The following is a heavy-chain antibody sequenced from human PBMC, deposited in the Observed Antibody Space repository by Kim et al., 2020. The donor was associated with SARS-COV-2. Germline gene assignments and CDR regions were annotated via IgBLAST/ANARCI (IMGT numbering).Heavy chain of an antibody. CDR3: ARVWAYYYGSDTPREAFDI. J-gene: IGHJ3*02. Sequence: GGSLRLSCAASAFTFTSYAMHWVRQAPGKGLEWVAFISHNATKKSYADSVKGRFTISRDNSKNTVYLQINSLRVEDTAVYYCARVWAYYYGSDTPREAFDIWGQGTTVTVSS. D-gene: IGHD3-10*01. CDR1: AFTFTSYA. V-gene: IGHV3-30-3*01. CDR2: ISHNATKK.